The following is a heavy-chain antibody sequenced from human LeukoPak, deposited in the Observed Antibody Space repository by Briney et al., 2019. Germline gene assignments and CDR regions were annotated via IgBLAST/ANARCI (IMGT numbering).Heavy chain of an antibody. J-gene: IGHJ4*02. CDR3: ARDDRYSSSDYPAPDY. CDR1: GFTFSNHR. D-gene: IGHD3-22*01. CDR2: IKEDGRAT. V-gene: IGHV3-7*05. Sequence: PGGSLRLSCAASGFTFSNHRMSWVRQAPGKGLEWVATIKEDGRATYYLDSVKGRFTISRDNAKSSLFLQMNSLRAEDTAVYYCARDDRYSSSDYPAPDYWGQGALVTVSS.